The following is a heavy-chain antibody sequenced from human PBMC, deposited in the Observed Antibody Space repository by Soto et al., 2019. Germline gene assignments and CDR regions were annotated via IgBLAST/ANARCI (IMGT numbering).Heavy chain of an antibody. D-gene: IGHD3-22*01. CDR3: ARAGQYYDSTGYAD. CDR1: GYSFATSG. CDR2: ISAYNGKT. V-gene: IGHV1-18*01. Sequence: QVKLVQSGTEVKKPGASMKVSCKASGYSFATSGISWVRQAPGQGLEWMGWISAYNGKTNHDQKLQDRIIMTTDTSTSTAYLQLSSLRSDDTAVYYCARAGQYYDSTGYADCGQATLVTVSS. J-gene: IGHJ4*02.